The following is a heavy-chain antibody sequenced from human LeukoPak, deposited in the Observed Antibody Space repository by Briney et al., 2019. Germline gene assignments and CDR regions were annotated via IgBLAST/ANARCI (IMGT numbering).Heavy chain of an antibody. CDR1: GFTFSSYA. CDR2: ISGSGGST. D-gene: IGHD6-6*01. J-gene: IGHJ4*02. V-gene: IGHV3-23*01. Sequence: GGSLGLSCAASGFTFSSYAMSWVRQAPGKGLEWVSAISGSGGSTYYADSVKGRFTISRDNSKNTLYLQMNSLRAEDTAVYYCAKGVADRPGSDDYWGQGTLVTVSS. CDR3: AKGVADRPGSDDY.